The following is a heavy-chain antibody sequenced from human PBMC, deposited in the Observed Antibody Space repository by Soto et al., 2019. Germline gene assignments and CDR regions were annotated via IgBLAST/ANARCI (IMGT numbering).Heavy chain of an antibody. CDR2: INSDGSST. CDR1: GFTFSSYG. CDR3: ASSDLLSSDAAALYY. D-gene: IGHD6-13*01. Sequence: GGSLRLSCAASGFTFSSYGMHWVRQAPGKGLVWVSRINSDGSSTSYADSVKGRFTISRDNAKNTLYLQMNSLRAEDTAVYYCASSDLLSSDAAALYYWGQGTLVTVSS. J-gene: IGHJ4*02. V-gene: IGHV3-74*01.